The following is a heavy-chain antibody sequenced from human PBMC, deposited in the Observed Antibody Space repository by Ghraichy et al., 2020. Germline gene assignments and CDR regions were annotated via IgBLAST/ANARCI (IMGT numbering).Heavy chain of an antibody. CDR1: GGSVSSGSYY. CDR2: IYYSGLT. Sequence: SETPSLTCTVSGGSVSSGSYYWSWIRQPPGKGLEWIGYIYYSGLTKYNPSLKSRVTISVDTSKNQFSLKLSSVTAADTAVYYCAREKGDSGSYSGLYYYYYGMDVWGQGTTVTVSS. D-gene: IGHD1-26*01. J-gene: IGHJ6*02. V-gene: IGHV4-61*01. CDR3: AREKGDSGSYSGLYYYYYGMDV.